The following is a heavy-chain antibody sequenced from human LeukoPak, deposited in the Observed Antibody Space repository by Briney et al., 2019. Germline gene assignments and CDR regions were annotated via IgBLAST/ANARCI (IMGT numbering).Heavy chain of an antibody. D-gene: IGHD5-12*01. Sequence: GGSLRLSCAASGISFNNYGMSWVRQAPGKGLEWVSSISNGGHHTYYADSVRGRFTISRDNSKNTLYLQMDRLRAADTAVYYCAKVISSYSGYDSYWGEGALVTVSP. CDR3: AKVISSYSGYDSY. J-gene: IGHJ4*02. CDR2: ISNGGHHT. V-gene: IGHV3-23*01. CDR1: GISFNNYG.